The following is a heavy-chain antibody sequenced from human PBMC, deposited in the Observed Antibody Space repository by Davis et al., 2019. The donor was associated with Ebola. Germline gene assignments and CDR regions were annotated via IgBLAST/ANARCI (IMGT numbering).Heavy chain of an antibody. V-gene: IGHV3-30-3*01. CDR2: ISYDGSNK. D-gene: IGHD1-26*01. CDR3: ARDRRAYSIGTADY. CDR1: GFTFSSYA. J-gene: IGHJ4*02. Sequence: GESLKISCAASGFTFSSYAMHWVRQAPGKGLEWVAVISYDGSNKYYADSVKGRFTISRDNAKNSLYLQMNSLRAEDTAVYYCARDRRAYSIGTADYWGQGTLVTVSS.